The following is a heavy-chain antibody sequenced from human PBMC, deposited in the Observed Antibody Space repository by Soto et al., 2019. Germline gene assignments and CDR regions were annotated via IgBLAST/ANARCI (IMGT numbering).Heavy chain of an antibody. D-gene: IGHD3-22*01. V-gene: IGHV4-31*03. Sequence: QVQLRESGPGLVKPSQTLSLTCTVSGGSISSGAYYWSWIRQHPGKGLEWIGYIYYSGSTYYNPSLKSRVTISVDTSKNQFSLKLSSVTAADTAVYYCAIYDSSGSRGFQHWGQGTLVTVSS. CDR2: IYYSGST. J-gene: IGHJ1*01. CDR1: GGSISSGAYY. CDR3: AIYDSSGSRGFQH.